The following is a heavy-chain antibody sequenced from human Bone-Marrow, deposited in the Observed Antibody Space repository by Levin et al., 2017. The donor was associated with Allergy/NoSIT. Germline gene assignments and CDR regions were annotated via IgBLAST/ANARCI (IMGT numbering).Heavy chain of an antibody. CDR3: ARDLWFGGHTPDY. D-gene: IGHD3-10*01. Sequence: PGGSLRLSCAASGFTVSNNYMTWVRQAPGKGLEWVSTIYSGDSTYYADSVKGRFTISRDTSKNTLSLQMDTLRAEDTAVYYCARDLWFGGHTPDYWGQGTLVTVSS. V-gene: IGHV3-53*01. CDR1: GFTVSNNY. J-gene: IGHJ4*02. CDR2: IYSGDST.